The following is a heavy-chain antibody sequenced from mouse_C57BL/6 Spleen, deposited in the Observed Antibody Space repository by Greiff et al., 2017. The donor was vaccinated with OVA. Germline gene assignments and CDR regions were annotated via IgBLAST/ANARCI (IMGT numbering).Heavy chain of an antibody. D-gene: IGHD1-1*01. CDR2: INPNNGGT. CDR3: ARDYYGSSWFAY. V-gene: IGHV1-18*01. J-gene: IGHJ3*01. CDR1: GYTFTDYN. Sequence: EVQVVESGPELVKPGASVKIPCKASGYTFTDYNMDWVKQSHGKSLEWIGDINPNNGGTIYNQKFKGKATLTVDKSSSTAYMELRSLTSEDTAVYYCARDYYGSSWFAYWGQGTLVTVSA.